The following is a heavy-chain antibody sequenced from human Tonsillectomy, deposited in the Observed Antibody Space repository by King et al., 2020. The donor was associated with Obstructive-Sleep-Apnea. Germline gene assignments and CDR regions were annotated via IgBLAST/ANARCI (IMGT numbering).Heavy chain of an antibody. D-gene: IGHD3-10*01. CDR2: INTRGTT. CDR3: AKEGGGSGVYWVDS. V-gene: IGHV3-23*04. Sequence: VQLVESGGGMAQPGGSLRLSCAASGFTFSSYAISCVRQAPGKGLEWVSAINTRGTTFYAGSVRGRFTISRDNSKYTVDLQVNSLRAEDTALYYCAKEGGGSGVYWVDSWGQGTLVTVSS. J-gene: IGHJ4*02. CDR1: GFTFSSYA.